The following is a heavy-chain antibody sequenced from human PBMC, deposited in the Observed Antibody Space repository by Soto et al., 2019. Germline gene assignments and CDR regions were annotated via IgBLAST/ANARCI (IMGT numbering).Heavy chain of an antibody. V-gene: IGHV3-48*02. Sequence: HPGGSLRLSCAASGFTFSSYSMNWVRQAPGKGLEWVSYISSSSSTIYYADSVKGRFTISRDNAKNSLYLQMNSLRDEDTAVYYCARGIAAAGLQNTILMYYYGMDVWGQGTTVTVSS. J-gene: IGHJ6*02. CDR2: ISSSSSTI. CDR3: ARGIAAAGLQNTILMYYYGMDV. CDR1: GFTFSSYS. D-gene: IGHD6-13*01.